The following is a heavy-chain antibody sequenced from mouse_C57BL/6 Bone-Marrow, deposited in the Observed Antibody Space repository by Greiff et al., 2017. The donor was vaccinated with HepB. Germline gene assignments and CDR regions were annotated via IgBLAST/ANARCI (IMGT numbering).Heavy chain of an antibody. CDR2: ISYDGSN. CDR3: ARPHFNYAMDY. Sequence: DVQLQESGPGLVKPSQSLSLTCSVTGYSITSGYYWNWIRQFPGNKLEWMGYISYDGSNNYNPSLKNRISITRDTSKNQFFLKLNSVTTEDTATYYCARPHFNYAMDYWGQGTSVTVSS. CDR1: GYSITSGYY. J-gene: IGHJ4*01. V-gene: IGHV3-6*01.